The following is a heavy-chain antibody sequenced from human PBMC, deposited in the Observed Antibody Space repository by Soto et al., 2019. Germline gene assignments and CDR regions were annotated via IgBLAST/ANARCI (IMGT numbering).Heavy chain of an antibody. CDR3: AKGSPSTIGYSYGRDY. D-gene: IGHD5-18*01. CDR1: GFTFSSYA. Sequence: GGSLRLSCAASGFTFSSYAMSWVRQAPGKGLEWVSAISGSGGSTYYADSVKGRFTISRDNSKNTLYLQMNSLRAEDTAVYYCAKGSPSTIGYSYGRDYWGQGTLVTVSS. V-gene: IGHV3-23*01. CDR2: ISGSGGST. J-gene: IGHJ4*02.